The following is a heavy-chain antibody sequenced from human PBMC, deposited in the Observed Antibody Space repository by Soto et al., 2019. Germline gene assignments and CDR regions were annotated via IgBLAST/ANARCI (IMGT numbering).Heavy chain of an antibody. D-gene: IGHD1-1*01. CDR2: ISAHNGNT. V-gene: IGHV1-18*01. Sequence: QVHLVQSGAEVKKPGASVKVSCKASGYTFTSYGITWVRQAPGQGLEWMGWISAHNGNTDYAQKLQGRVIVTRDTSTSTAYMELRHLRSDDTAVYYCARGRYGDYWGQGALFTVSS. CDR1: GYTFTSYG. CDR3: ARGRYGDY. J-gene: IGHJ4*02.